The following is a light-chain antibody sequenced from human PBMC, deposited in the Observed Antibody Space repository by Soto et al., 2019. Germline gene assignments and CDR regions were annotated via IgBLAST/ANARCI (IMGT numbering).Light chain of an antibody. Sequence: DIQLTQSPSFLSASVGDRVTITCRASQGISSYLAWYQQKPGKAPKLLIYAASTLQSGVPSRFSGSGSGTEFTLTIISLQPEDFATYYCQQLNSYPRTFGQGTKLDIK. CDR3: QQLNSYPRT. CDR1: QGISSY. CDR2: AAS. V-gene: IGKV1-9*01. J-gene: IGKJ2*01.